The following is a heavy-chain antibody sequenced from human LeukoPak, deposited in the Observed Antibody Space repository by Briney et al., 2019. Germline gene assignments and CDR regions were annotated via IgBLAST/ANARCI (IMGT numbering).Heavy chain of an antibody. CDR1: GFTFSSYG. Sequence: PGRSLRLSCAASGFTFSSYGMHWVRQAPGKGEEWVAVIWYDGSNKYYEDSVKGRFTISRDNSKNTLYLQMNSLRAEDTAVYYCAKEAIAVAGAQPFDYWGQGTLVTVSS. D-gene: IGHD6-19*01. J-gene: IGHJ4*02. CDR3: AKEAIAVAGAQPFDY. CDR2: IWYDGSNK. V-gene: IGHV3-33*06.